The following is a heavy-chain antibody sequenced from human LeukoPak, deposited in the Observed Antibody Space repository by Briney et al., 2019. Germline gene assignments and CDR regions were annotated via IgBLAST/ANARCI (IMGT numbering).Heavy chain of an antibody. V-gene: IGHV1-8*01. CDR1: VYTLPPYD. CDR3: PRGLGHRTNYYYLDY. D-gene: IGHD5-24*01. J-gene: IGHJ4*02. Sequence: ASVKVSCKASVYTLPPYDMMWVRQAPGQGLEWVGWMNPNSDQRAFAQKFQGRITMTRDTSISTSYMELSSLTSEDTAVYYCPRGLGHRTNYYYLDYWGQGTLLIVSS. CDR2: MNPNSDQR.